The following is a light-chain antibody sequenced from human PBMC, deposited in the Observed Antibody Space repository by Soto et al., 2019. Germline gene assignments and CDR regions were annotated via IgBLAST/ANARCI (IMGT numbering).Light chain of an antibody. CDR3: QEYHSYS. J-gene: IGKJ2*01. CDR1: QSVSSW. V-gene: IGKV1-5*03. Sequence: DIQMTQSPSTLSAALGDRVTITCRASQSVSSWLAWYQQKPGKAPKLLIYKASSLESGVPPSFSGSGSGTDFTLPISSLQPEDFATYYCQEYHSYSFGQGTKLELK. CDR2: KAS.